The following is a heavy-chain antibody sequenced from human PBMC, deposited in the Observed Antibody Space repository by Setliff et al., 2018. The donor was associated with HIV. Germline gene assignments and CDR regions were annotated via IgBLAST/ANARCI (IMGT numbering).Heavy chain of an antibody. Sequence: SETLSLTCTVSGGSISSGYYYRRWIRQHPGKGLEWIGYIYYSGNPFYNPSLRSRVTISLDPSKNQFSLKLSSVTAADTAVYYCARGFDYAQRPPLYYFDYWGQGTLVTVSS. CDR3: ARGFDYAQRPPLYYFDY. V-gene: IGHV4-31*03. D-gene: IGHD2-2*01. CDR2: IYYSGNP. J-gene: IGHJ4*02. CDR1: GGSISSGYYY.